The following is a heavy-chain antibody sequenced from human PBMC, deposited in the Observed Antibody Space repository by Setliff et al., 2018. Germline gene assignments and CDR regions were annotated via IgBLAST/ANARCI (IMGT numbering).Heavy chain of an antibody. CDR2: INPDSGAT. CDR3: ARDRDVSTIFGVVIPAAPGLGY. D-gene: IGHD3-3*01. CDR1: GYTFTAYY. Sequence: ASVKVSCKAPGYTFTAYYMHWVRQAPGQGPEWMGWINPDSGATNFAQKFQGRVTMTRDTSTTTAYMDLNSLRSDDTATYFCARDRDVSTIFGVVIPAAPGLGYWGQGTLVTVS. J-gene: IGHJ4*02. V-gene: IGHV1-2*02.